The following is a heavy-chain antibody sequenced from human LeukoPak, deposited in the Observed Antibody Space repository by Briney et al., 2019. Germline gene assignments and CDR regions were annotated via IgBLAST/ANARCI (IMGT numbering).Heavy chain of an antibody. D-gene: IGHD1-26*01. CDR2: ISGAGETT. CDR3: AKDRGSYRSSDY. J-gene: IGHJ4*02. CDR1: GFTFSSYA. V-gene: IGHV3-23*01. Sequence: GGSLRLSCAASGFTFSSYAINWVRQAPGRGLEWVSGISGAGETTYYADSVKGRFTISRDNSKNTLYLRMNSLRAEDTAVYYCAKDRGSYRSSDYWGQGTLVTVSS.